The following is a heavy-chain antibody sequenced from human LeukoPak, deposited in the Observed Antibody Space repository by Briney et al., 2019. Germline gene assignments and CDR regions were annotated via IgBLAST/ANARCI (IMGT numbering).Heavy chain of an antibody. CDR2: IIPIFGTA. D-gene: IGHD6-19*01. J-gene: IGHJ6*03. CDR1: GGTFSSYA. Sequence: ASEKVSCKASGGTFSSYAISWVRQAPGQGLEWMGGIIPIFGTANYAQKFQGRVTITTDESTSTAYMELSSLKSEDTAVYYCARVYSSGPYYYMDVWGKGTTVTVSS. V-gene: IGHV1-69*05. CDR3: ARVYSSGPYYYMDV.